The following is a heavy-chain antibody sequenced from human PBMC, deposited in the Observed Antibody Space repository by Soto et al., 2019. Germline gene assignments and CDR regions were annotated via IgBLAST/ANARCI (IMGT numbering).Heavy chain of an antibody. D-gene: IGHD3-10*01. CDR1: GGSFSGYY. V-gene: IGHV4-34*01. J-gene: IGHJ4*02. CDR2: INHSGST. Sequence: SETLSLTCAVYGGSFSGYYWSWIRQPPGKGLEWIGEINHSGSTNYNPSLKSRVTISVDTSKNQFSLKLGSVTAADTAVYYCAGGSGSYLYYFDYWGQGTLVTVSS. CDR3: AGGSGSYLYYFDY.